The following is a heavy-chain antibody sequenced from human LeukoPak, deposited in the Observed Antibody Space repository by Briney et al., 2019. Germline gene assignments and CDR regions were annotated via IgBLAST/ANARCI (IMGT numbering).Heavy chain of an antibody. V-gene: IGHV3-33*01. J-gene: IGHJ4*02. CDR2: MWDDGSRE. CDR3: ARDLSFGSLDF. Sequence: GGSLRLSCAAPGFILSTHGMHWVRQAPGKGLEWVAGMWDDGSREDYEDSVKGRFTISRDMSKNTLNLQMNSLRVEDTAMFYCARDLSFGSLDFGGQGTLVTVSS. D-gene: IGHD1-26*01. CDR1: GFILSTHG.